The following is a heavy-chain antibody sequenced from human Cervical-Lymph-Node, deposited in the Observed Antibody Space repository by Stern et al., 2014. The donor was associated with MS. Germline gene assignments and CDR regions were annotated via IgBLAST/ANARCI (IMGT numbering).Heavy chain of an antibody. V-gene: IGHV4-61*02. CDR1: GGSISSSGYY. D-gene: IGHD1-26*01. J-gene: IGHJ5*02. CDR3: ATTRWDLFTWNWFDP. Sequence: QVQLVQSGPGLVKPSQTLSLTCTVSGGSISSSGYYWSWIRQPADKGLEWIGRIHDSGGTYYNPSLKGRVTLSMVTAHNQFSLKLPSVTAADTAVYYCATTRWDLFTWNWFDPWGQGTLVTVSS. CDR2: IHDSGGT.